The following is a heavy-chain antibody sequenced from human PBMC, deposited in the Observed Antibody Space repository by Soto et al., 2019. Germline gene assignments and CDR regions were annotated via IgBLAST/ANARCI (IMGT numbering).Heavy chain of an antibody. J-gene: IGHJ5*02. CDR1: GFTFSDYY. CDR2: ISSSGSTI. D-gene: IGHD3-9*01. V-gene: IGHV3-11*01. CDR3: ASHDILTGYSPNP. Sequence: SGGSLRLSCAASGFTFSDYYMSWIRQAPGKGLEWVSYISSSGSTIYYADSVKGRFTISRDNAKNSLYLQMNSLRAEDTAVYYCASHDILTGYSPNPWGQGTLVTVSS.